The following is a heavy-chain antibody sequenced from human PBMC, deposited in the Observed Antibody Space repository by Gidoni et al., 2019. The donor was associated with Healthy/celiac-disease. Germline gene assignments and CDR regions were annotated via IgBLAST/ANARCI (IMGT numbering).Heavy chain of an antibody. V-gene: IGHV3-23*01. CDR3: AKDLAGYCSGGSCYDVGYYFDY. CDR2: SSGSGGST. CDR1: GFPFSSPS. Sequence: EVQLLESGGGLVQPGVSLVPSCAAAGFPFSSPSLSWLLQAPGRGLEWDSASSGSGGSTYYADTVKGRCTISRDNSKNTLYLQMNSLRAEDTAVYYCAKDLAGYCSGGSCYDVGYYFDYWGQGTLVTVSS. J-gene: IGHJ4*02. D-gene: IGHD2-15*01.